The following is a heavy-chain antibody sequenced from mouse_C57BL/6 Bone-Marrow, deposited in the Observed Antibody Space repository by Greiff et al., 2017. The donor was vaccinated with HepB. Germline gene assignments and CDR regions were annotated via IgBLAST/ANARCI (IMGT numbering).Heavy chain of an antibody. CDR1: GYTFTSYW. CDR2: IYPGSGST. Sequence: QVQLQQSGAELVKPGASVKMSCKASGYTFTSYWITWVKQRPGQGLEWIGDIYPGSGSTNYNEKFKSKATLNVDTSSSTAYMQLSSLTSEDSAVYYCARELHAWFAYWGQGTLVTVSA. J-gene: IGHJ3*01. D-gene: IGHD2-1*01. CDR3: ARELHAWFAY. V-gene: IGHV1-55*01.